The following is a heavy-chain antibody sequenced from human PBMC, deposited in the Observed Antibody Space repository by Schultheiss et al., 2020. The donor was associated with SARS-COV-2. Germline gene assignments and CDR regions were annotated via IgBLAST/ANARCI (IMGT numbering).Heavy chain of an antibody. Sequence: SETLSLTCIVSGVSISSYCWNWIRQPPGKGLEWIGYIYYSGRIFYNPSLKSRLTISVDTSKNQFSLKLTSLTAADTAIYYCARGNDFVYFFDSWGQGTLVTVSS. CDR3: ARGNDFVYFFDS. D-gene: IGHD3-3*01. CDR1: GVSISSYC. J-gene: IGHJ4*02. CDR2: IYYSGRI. V-gene: IGHV4-59*08.